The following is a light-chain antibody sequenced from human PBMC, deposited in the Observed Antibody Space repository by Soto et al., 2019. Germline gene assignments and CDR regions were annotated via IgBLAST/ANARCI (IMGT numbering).Light chain of an antibody. Sequence: AVRLTQSPSSLSASVGYRVTITCRASQYIRNDLGWYQQKPGRAPKFLIYEASNLQGGVPSRFSGSGAGTYFTLTISSLQPEDFATYYCLQEFAYPYTFGQGTRLEIX. CDR3: LQEFAYPYT. CDR2: EAS. CDR1: QYIRND. J-gene: IGKJ5*01. V-gene: IGKV1-6*01.